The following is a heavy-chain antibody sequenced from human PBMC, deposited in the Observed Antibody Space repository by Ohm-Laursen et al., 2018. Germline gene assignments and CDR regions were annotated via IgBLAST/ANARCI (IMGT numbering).Heavy chain of an antibody. CDR1: GGSISSNF. J-gene: IGHJ4*02. Sequence: PSDTLSLTCTVSGGSISSNFWSWIRQPPGKGLEWIGYIYYSGSTSYNPSLKSRVTISVDTSKNQFSLKLSSVTAADTAVYYCARLGDIAATRTFDYWGQGTLVTVSS. CDR3: ARLGDIAATRTFDY. CDR2: IYYSGST. V-gene: IGHV4-59*07. D-gene: IGHD5-12*01.